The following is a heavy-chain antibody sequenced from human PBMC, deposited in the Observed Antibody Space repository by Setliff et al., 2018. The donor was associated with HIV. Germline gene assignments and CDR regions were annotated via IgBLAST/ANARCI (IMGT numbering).Heavy chain of an antibody. CDR2: IIPIFGPA. V-gene: IGHV1-69*05. CDR3: ATSPRPYYYYMDV. Sequence: ASVKVSCKASGGTVSSYAINWVRQAPGQGLEWMGGIIPIFGPANYAQKFQDRVTITTDESTSTAYMELSSLKSEDTAVYYCATSPRPYYYYMDVWGKGTTVTVSS. J-gene: IGHJ6*03. CDR1: GGTVSSYA.